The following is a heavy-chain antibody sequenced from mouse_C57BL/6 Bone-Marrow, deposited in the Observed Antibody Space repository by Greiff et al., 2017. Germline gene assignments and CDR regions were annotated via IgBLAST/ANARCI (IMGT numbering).Heavy chain of an antibody. CDR1: GYAFSSYW. D-gene: IGHD1-1*01. CDR3: AREDYYYGLDY. J-gene: IGHJ2*01. Sequence: LQQPGASGKISCKASGYAFSSYWMNWVKQRPGKGLEWIGQIYPGDGDTNYNGKFKGKATLTADKSSSTAYMQLSSLTSEDSAVYFCAREDYYYGLDYWGQGTTLTVSS. V-gene: IGHV1-80*01. CDR2: IYPGDGDT.